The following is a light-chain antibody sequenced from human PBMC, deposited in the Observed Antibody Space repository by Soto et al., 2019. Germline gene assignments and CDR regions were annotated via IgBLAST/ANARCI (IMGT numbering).Light chain of an antibody. J-gene: IGKJ4*01. CDR2: AAS. CDR1: QSISSY. CDR3: QQSYSTPLT. V-gene: IGKV1-39*01. Sequence: DIQMTQSPSSLSASVGDRVTITCRASQSISSYLNWYQQKPGKAPKLLIYAASSLQSGFPSRFSGSGSGTDFTLTTSSLQPEDFTTYYCQQSYSTPLTSGGGTNVEIK.